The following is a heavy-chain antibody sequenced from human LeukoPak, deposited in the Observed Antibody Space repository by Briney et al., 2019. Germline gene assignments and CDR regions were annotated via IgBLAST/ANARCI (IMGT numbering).Heavy chain of an antibody. J-gene: IGHJ4*02. CDR2: IRYDGKTE. V-gene: IGHV3-30*02. D-gene: IGHD2-21*01. Sequence: PRGSLRLSCTESGFPFSSHGMHWVRQTPGRGLEWVAFIRYDGKTEYYADSVKGRFTIARDDSNSTVHLHMKDLRPDDAAVYFCAKDLNTGVMQYFDSWGQGTLVSVSS. CDR1: GFPFSSHG. CDR3: AKDLNTGVMQYFDS.